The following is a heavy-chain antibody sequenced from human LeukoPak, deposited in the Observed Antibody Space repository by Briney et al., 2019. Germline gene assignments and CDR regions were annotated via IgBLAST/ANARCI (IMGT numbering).Heavy chain of an antibody. Sequence: ASVKVSCKASGSTFSSYDIIWVRQASGQGLEWMGWMNPNSDSTGYSQKFQGRLTFTWNKSINTAYMELSSLGSEDTAVYYCAKALDIPSTLNDPFDIWGQGTMVTVSS. D-gene: IGHD3/OR15-3a*01. V-gene: IGHV1-8*03. J-gene: IGHJ3*02. CDR3: AKALDIPSTLNDPFDI. CDR1: GSTFSSYD. CDR2: MNPNSDST.